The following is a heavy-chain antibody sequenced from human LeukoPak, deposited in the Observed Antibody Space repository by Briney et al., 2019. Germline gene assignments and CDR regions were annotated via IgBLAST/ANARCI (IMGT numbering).Heavy chain of an antibody. J-gene: IGHJ4*02. CDR1: GFTVSGNY. CDR3: ARDGRRGPDCNGGGCYFVPGQ. V-gene: IGHV3-66*01. D-gene: IGHD2-15*01. Sequence: PGGSLRLSCEASGFTVSGNYMSWVRQAPGRGLEWVSVIYTGGNTYYADSVEGRFTISRDSSKNTLYLQMNSLRGEDTAVYYCARDGRRGPDCNGGGCYFVPGQWGQGTVVTVSS. CDR2: IYTGGNT.